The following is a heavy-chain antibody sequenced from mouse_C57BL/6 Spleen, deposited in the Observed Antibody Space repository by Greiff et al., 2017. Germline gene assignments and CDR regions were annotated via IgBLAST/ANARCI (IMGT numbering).Heavy chain of an antibody. Sequence: DVKLVESGGGLVQPGGSLSLSCAASGFTFTDYYMSWVRQPPGKALEWLGFIRNKANGYTTEYSASVKGRFTISRDNSQSILYLQMNALRAEDSATYYCARSLITTVVAGMDYWGQGTSVTVSS. D-gene: IGHD1-1*01. CDR3: ARSLITTVVAGMDY. CDR2: IRNKANGYTT. J-gene: IGHJ4*01. V-gene: IGHV7-3*01. CDR1: GFTFTDYY.